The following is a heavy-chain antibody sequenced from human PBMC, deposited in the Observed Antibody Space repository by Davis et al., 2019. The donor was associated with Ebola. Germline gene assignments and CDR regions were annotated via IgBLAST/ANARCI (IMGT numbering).Heavy chain of an antibody. CDR1: GFTFSSYA. J-gene: IGHJ4*02. D-gene: IGHD3-10*01. CDR2: TSYDGSNK. CDR3: ARSGAPLNFDY. Sequence: GESLKISCAASGFTFSSYAMHWVRPAPGKGQDWAAVTSYDGSNKYYADSVNGRFTISRDNSKNTLYLQMNSLRAEDTAVYYCARSGAPLNFDYWGQGTLVTVSS. V-gene: IGHV3-30*04.